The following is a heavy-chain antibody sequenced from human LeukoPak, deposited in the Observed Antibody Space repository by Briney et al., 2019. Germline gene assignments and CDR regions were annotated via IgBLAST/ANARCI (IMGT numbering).Heavy chain of an antibody. Sequence: ASVKVSCKASGYTFTDYFMNWLRQAPGQGLEWMGRIDPNTGATHYARNFQGRVTITRDTSVNTAYMEMSTLTPDDTAIYYCAKDEDRFGRGVWGQGTLVIVSS. CDR3: AKDEDRFGRGV. J-gene: IGHJ4*02. CDR1: GYTFTDYF. CDR2: IDPNTGAT. V-gene: IGHV1-2*06. D-gene: IGHD3-10*01.